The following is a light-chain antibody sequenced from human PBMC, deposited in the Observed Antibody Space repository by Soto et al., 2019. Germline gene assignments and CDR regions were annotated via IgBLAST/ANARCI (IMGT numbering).Light chain of an antibody. Sequence: QSALTQPPSVSGAPGQRVTISCTGSSSNIGAGYDVHWYQQLPGTAPKLLIYHNSNRPSGVPDRFSGSKSGTSASLAITGLQAEDDADYYCQSYDSSLSGSRAFGTGTKVTVL. CDR3: QSYDSSLSGSRA. J-gene: IGLJ1*01. CDR1: SSNIGAGYD. V-gene: IGLV1-40*01. CDR2: HNS.